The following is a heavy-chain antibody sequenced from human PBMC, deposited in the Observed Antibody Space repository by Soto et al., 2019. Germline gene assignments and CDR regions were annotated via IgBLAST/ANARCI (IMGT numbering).Heavy chain of an antibody. Sequence: SETLSLTCTVSGDSISSYYWSWIRQPPGKGLEWIGYIYYSGSTNYNPSLKSRVTISVDTSKNQFSLKLNSVIAADTAVYFCARDQWDGGIISNAFDIGGKGKMVT. D-gene: IGHD1-20*01. CDR3: ARDQWDGGIISNAFDI. CDR1: GDSISSYY. J-gene: IGHJ3*02. V-gene: IGHV4-59*01. CDR2: IYYSGST.